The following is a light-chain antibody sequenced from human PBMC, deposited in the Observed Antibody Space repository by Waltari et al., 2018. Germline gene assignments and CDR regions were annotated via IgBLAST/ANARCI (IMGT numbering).Light chain of an antibody. CDR1: SSEVGSYNL. CDR2: EGS. CDR3: CSYAGSSTFWV. Sequence: QSALTQPSSVSRSPGQSITIPCTGTSSEVGSYNLVSWYQQHPGKAPKLMIYEGSKRPSGVSNRFSGSKSGNTASLTISGLQAEDEADYYCCSYAGSSTFWVFGGGTKLTVL. V-gene: IGLV2-23*01. J-gene: IGLJ3*02.